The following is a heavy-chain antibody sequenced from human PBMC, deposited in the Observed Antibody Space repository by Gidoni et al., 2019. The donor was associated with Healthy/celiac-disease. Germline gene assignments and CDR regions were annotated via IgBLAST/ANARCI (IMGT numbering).Heavy chain of an antibody. CDR2: IYWSSGSI. J-gene: IGHJ6*02. CDR1: GFTFDDYA. D-gene: IGHD2-2*01. V-gene: IGHV3-9*01. Sequence: EVQPVASGGGLVQLGRSLRISCAAPGFTFDDYAMRWVRQAPGKGLEWIAGIYWSSGSIGYADSVRGRFTISRDNAKNSLYLQMNGLRAEDAALYCCAKDNQLLSYYYCGMDVWGQGTTVTVSS. CDR3: AKDNQLLSYYYCGMDV.